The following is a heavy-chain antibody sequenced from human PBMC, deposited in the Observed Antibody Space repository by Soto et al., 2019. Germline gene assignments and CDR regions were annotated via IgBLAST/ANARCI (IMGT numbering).Heavy chain of an antibody. Sequence: SVKVSCKASGGTFSSYAISWVRQAPGQGLEWMGGIIPIFGTANYAQKFQGRVTITADESTSTAYMELSSLRSEDTAVYYCARDSSGYYLGQRREYYFDYWGQGTLVTVSS. CDR1: GGTFSSYA. CDR3: ARDSSGYYLGQRREYYFDY. V-gene: IGHV1-69*13. D-gene: IGHD3-22*01. CDR2: IIPIFGTA. J-gene: IGHJ4*02.